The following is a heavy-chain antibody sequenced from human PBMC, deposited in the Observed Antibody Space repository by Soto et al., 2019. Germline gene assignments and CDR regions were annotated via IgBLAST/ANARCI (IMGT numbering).Heavy chain of an antibody. Sequence: SVKVSCKASGGTFSSYTISWVRQAPGQGLEWMGRIIPILGIANYAQKFQGRVTITADKSTSTAYMELSSLRSEDTAVYYCASGRRGYYDSSGIPLGGGMDVWGQGTTVTVSS. D-gene: IGHD3-22*01. J-gene: IGHJ6*02. V-gene: IGHV1-69*02. CDR1: GGTFSSYT. CDR2: IIPILGIA. CDR3: ASGRRGYYDSSGIPLGGGMDV.